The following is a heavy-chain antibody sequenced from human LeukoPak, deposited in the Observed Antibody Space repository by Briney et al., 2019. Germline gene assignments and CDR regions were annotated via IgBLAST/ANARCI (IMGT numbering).Heavy chain of an antibody. CDR1: GFTINTYW. CDR2: IKQDGSEK. CDR3: ARRVISQGD. J-gene: IGHJ4*02. Sequence: PGGSLRLSCAASGFTINTYWMSWVRQAPGKGLEWVANIKQDGSEKYYVDSVKGRFTISRDNAKKSLYLQMNSLRAEDTAVYYCARRVISQGDWGQGTLVTVSS. V-gene: IGHV3-7*05. D-gene: IGHD2-21*01.